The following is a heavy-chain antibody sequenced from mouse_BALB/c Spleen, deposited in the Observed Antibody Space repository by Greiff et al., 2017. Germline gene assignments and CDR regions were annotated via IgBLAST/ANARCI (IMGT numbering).Heavy chain of an antibody. CDR1: GFTFSSYA. V-gene: IGHV5-6-5*01. CDR2: ISSGGST. D-gene: IGHD2-3*01. J-gene: IGHJ4*01. CDR3: ARGHDGYYAMDY. Sequence: EVKLVESGGGLVKPGGSLKLSCAASGFTFSSYAMSWVRQTPEKRLEWVASISSGGSTYYPDSVKGRFTISRDNARNILYLQMSSLRSEDTAMYYCARGHDGYYAMDYWGQGTSVTVSS.